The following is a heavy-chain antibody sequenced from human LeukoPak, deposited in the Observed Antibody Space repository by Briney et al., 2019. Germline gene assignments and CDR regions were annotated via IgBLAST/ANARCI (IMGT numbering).Heavy chain of an antibody. CDR1: GGSINNYY. D-gene: IGHD3-10*01. V-gene: IGHV4-59*12. Sequence: PSETLSLTCTVSGGSINNYYWSWIRQPPGKGLEWIGHIYYSGSNRNNPSLKSRVTMTVDTSKNQFSLKLTSVTAADTATYFCARFGSYFEYWGQGILVTVSS. CDR3: ARFGSYFEY. J-gene: IGHJ4*02. CDR2: IYYSGSN.